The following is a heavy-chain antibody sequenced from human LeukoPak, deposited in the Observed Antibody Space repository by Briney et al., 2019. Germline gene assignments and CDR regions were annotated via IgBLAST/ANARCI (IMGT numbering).Heavy chain of an antibody. D-gene: IGHD5-12*01. CDR2: IYHSGST. Sequence: SETLSLTCTVSGYSISSGYYWGWIRQPPGKGLEWIGSIYHSGSTYYNPSLKSRVTISTDTSKNQFSLKLSSVTAADTALYYCARYHNGYDDYWGQGTLVTVSS. CDR3: ARYHNGYDDY. CDR1: GYSISSGYY. J-gene: IGHJ4*02. V-gene: IGHV4-38-2*02.